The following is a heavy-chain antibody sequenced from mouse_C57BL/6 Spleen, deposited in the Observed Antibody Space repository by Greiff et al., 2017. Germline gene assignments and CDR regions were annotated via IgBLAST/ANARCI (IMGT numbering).Heavy chain of an antibody. Sequence: EVKVVESGGGLVQPKGSLKLSCAASGFSFNTYAMNWVRQAPGKGLEWVARIRSKSNNYATYYADSVKDRFTISRDDSESMLYLQMNNLKTEDTAMYYCGAPDGSSLYAMDYWGQGTSVTVSS. CDR3: GAPDGSSLYAMDY. D-gene: IGHD1-1*01. CDR2: IRSKSNNYAT. CDR1: GFSFNTYA. V-gene: IGHV10-1*01. J-gene: IGHJ4*01.